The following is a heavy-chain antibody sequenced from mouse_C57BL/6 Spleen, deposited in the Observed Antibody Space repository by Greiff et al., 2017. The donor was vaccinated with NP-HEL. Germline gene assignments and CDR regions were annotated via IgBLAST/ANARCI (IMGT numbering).Heavy chain of an antibody. CDR2: IDPEDGET. V-gene: IGHV14-2*01. Sequence: VQLKESGAELVKGGEEGKVAGRASFFTLPSSSLACFPPLPSPFLEWIGRIDPEDGETKYVPKFQGKATITADTSSNTAYLQLSSLTSEDTAVYYCATGPTSYYFDYWGQGTTLTVSS. J-gene: IGHJ2*01. D-gene: IGHD4-1*02. CDR3: ATGPTSYYFDY. CDR1: FFTLPSSS.